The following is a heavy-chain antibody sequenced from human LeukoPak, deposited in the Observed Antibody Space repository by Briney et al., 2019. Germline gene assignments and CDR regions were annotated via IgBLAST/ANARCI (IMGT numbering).Heavy chain of an antibody. J-gene: IGHJ4*02. CDR1: GGSISSYY. CDR2: IYYSGST. V-gene: IGHV4-59*01. Sequence: SETLSLTCTVSGGSISSYYWSWIRQPPGKGLEWIGYIYYSGSTNYNPSLKSRVTISVDTSKNQFSLKLSSVTAADTAVYYCARDSRLLWFGELYLWGQGTLVTVSS. D-gene: IGHD3-10*01. CDR3: ARDSRLLWFGELYL.